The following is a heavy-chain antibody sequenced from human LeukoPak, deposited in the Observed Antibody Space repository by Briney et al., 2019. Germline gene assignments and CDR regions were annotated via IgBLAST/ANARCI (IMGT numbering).Heavy chain of an antibody. CDR1: GASLSSSSYY. D-gene: IGHD3-10*01. Sequence: SASPSLTFTLAGASLSSSSYYSGWISPPPGNGLEWGVCIYYSGRTYYNPSLKSRVTISVDTSKNQFSLKLSSVTAADTAVYYCARGANMVRGVIPFDYWGQGTLVTVSS. J-gene: IGHJ4*02. V-gene: IGHV4-39*07. CDR2: IYYSGRT. CDR3: ARGANMVRGVIPFDY.